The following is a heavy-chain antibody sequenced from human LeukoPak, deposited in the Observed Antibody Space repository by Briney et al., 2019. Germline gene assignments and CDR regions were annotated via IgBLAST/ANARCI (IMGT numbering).Heavy chain of an antibody. CDR1: GFTFSSYG. CDR3: ARQIYDSSGYSDY. V-gene: IGHV3-33*01. CDR2: IWYDGSNK. D-gene: IGHD3-22*01. Sequence: GGSLRLSCAASGFTFSSYGMHWVRQAPGKGLEWVAVIWYDGSNKYYADSVKGRFTISRDNSKNTLYLQMSSLRAEDTAVYYCARQIYDSSGYSDYWGQGTLVTVSS. J-gene: IGHJ4*02.